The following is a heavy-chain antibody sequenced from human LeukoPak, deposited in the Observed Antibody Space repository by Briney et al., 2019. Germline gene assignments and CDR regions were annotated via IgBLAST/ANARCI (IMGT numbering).Heavy chain of an antibody. J-gene: IGHJ4*02. CDR3: ARDFSSSSLD. CDR2: INHSGST. D-gene: IGHD6-6*01. CDR1: GGSFSGYY. V-gene: IGHV4-34*01. Sequence: SETLSLTCAVYGGSFSGYYWSWIRQPPGKGLEWIGEINHSGSTNYNPSLKSRVTISVDTSKNQFSLKLSSVTAADTAVYYCARDFSSSSLDWGQGTLVTVSS.